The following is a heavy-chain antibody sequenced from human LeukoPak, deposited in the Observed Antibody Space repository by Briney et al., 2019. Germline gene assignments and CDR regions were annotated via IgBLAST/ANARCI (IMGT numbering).Heavy chain of an antibody. CDR3: ARVYDSSGYYNWFDP. CDR1: GGSISSYY. Sequence: KSSETLSLTCTVSGGSISSYYWSWIRQHPGKGLEWIGYIYYSGSTYYNPSLKSRVTISVDTSKNQFSLKLSSVTAADTAVYYCARVYDSSGYYNWFDPWGQGTLVTVSS. V-gene: IGHV4-59*06. CDR2: IYYSGST. J-gene: IGHJ5*02. D-gene: IGHD3-22*01.